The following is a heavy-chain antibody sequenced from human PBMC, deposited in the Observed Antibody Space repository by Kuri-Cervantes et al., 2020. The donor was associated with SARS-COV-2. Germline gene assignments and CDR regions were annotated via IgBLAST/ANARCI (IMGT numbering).Heavy chain of an antibody. D-gene: IGHD3-22*01. CDR3: ARGSRWYDSSGNLDY. CDR2: IFHSGTT. J-gene: IGHJ4*02. CDR1: GFSISSGFY. Sequence: SETLSLTCAVSGFSISSGFYWGWVRQPPGKGLEWIGSIFHSGTTYHNPSLKSRVTMSIDTSKNQFSLRLSSVTAADTAVYYCARGSRWYDSSGNLDYWGQGTLVTVSS. V-gene: IGHV4-38-2*01.